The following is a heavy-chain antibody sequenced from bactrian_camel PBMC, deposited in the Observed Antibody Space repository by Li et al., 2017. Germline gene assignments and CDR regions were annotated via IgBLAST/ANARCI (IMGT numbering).Heavy chain of an antibody. J-gene: IGHJ6*01. V-gene: IGHV3S10*01. CDR1: GFGFSGYG. CDR2: IASDGNA. CDR3: TDGVLDLGTSLGGY. Sequence: VQLVESGGGLVQPGGSLRLSCTASGFGFSGYGMSWVRQAPGKGLEWVSTIASDGNAYYADSVKGRFTISRDNAKNTVYLQMNSLKPEDTAVYYCTDGVLDLGTSLGGYWGQGTQVTVS. D-gene: IGHD5*01.